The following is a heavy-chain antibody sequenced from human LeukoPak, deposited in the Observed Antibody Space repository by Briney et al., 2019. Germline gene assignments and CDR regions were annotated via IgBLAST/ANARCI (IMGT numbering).Heavy chain of an antibody. V-gene: IGHV4-30-4*01. D-gene: IGHD6-13*01. CDR2: IYYSGST. J-gene: IGHJ4*02. CDR3: ARAYRGYSSSWYLDY. Sequence: SETLSLTCTVSGGSISSGDYYWSWIRQPPGKGLEWIGYIYYSGSTYYNPSLKSRVTISVDTSKNQFSLKLSSVTAADTAVYYCARAYRGYSSSWYLDYWGQGTLVTVSS. CDR1: GGSISSGDYY.